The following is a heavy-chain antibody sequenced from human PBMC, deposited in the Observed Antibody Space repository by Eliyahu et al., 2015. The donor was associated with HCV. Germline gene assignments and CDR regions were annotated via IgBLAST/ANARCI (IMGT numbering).Heavy chain of an antibody. V-gene: IGHV3-21*01. CDR1: ESTFRNYS. D-gene: IGHD2-15*01. CDR2: ISSISAYI. Sequence: EVHLVESGGGLVRPGGSLRLSCAASESTFRNYSMNWVRQAPGKGLEWVSSISSISAYIYYADSVGGRFTISRDNAKNSLYLQMNSLRVEDTAVYYCARGARFCSGGSCTAYYYMDVGGKGTTVTVSS. J-gene: IGHJ6*03. CDR3: ARGARFCSGGSCTAYYYMDV.